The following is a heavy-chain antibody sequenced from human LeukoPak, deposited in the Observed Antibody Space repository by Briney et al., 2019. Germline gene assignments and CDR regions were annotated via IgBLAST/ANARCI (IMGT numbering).Heavy chain of an antibody. CDR1: GGSLSSYY. J-gene: IGHJ4*02. V-gene: IGHV4-59*08. CDR2: IYSSGSA. CDR3: ARPLITAAVLFDH. D-gene: IGHD6-13*01. Sequence: SETLSLTCTVSGGSLSSYYWSWIRQPPGKGLEWIGYIYSSGSANYNPSLKSRVTISIDMSKNQFSLKLSSVTAADTAVYYCARPLITAAVLFDHWGQGILVTVSS.